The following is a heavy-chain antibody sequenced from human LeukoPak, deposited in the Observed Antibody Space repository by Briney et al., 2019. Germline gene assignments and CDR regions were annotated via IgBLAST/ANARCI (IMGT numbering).Heavy chain of an antibody. Sequence: SSETLSLTCTVSGGSISSSSYYWGWIRQPPGKGLEWIGSISYRGGTYYNPSLKSRVTISVDTSKNQFSLKLTSVTAADTAVYYCARRRPAANPYYFDYWGQGTLVTVSS. V-gene: IGHV4-39*01. D-gene: IGHD2-2*01. J-gene: IGHJ4*02. CDR3: ARRRPAANPYYFDY. CDR1: GGSISSSSYY. CDR2: ISYRGGT.